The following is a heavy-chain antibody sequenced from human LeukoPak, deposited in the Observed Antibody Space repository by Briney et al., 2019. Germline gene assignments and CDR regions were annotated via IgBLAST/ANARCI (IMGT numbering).Heavy chain of an antibody. D-gene: IGHD6-19*01. Sequence: GASVKVSCKASGYTFTGYYMHWVRQAPGQGLEWMGWINPNSGGTNYAQKFQGRVTMTRDTSISTAYMELSRLRPDDTAVYYCARDGSGGWYGNWFDPWGQGTLVTVSP. J-gene: IGHJ5*02. CDR2: INPNSGGT. V-gene: IGHV1-2*02. CDR1: GYTFTGYY. CDR3: ARDGSGGWYGNWFDP.